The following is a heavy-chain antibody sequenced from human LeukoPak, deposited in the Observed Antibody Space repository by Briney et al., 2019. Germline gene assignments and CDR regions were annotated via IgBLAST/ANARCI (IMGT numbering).Heavy chain of an antibody. V-gene: IGHV3-33*01. CDR2: IWYDGSNK. CDR1: GFTFSSYG. D-gene: IGHD3-3*01. CDR3: AREDRGWSGYYTVPGGFDY. Sequence: GGSLRLSCAASGFTFSSYGMHWVRQAPGEGLEWVAVIWYDGSNKYYADSVKGRFTISRDNSKNTLYLQMNSLRAEDTAVYYCAREDRGWSGYYTVPGGFDYWGQGTLVTVSS. J-gene: IGHJ4*02.